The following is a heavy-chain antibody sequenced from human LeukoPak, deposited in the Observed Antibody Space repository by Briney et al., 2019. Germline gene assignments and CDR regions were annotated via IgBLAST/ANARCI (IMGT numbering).Heavy chain of an antibody. J-gene: IGHJ4*02. V-gene: IGHV3-21*01. CDR3: ARDFGYYDIMTGYYTGDY. D-gene: IGHD3-9*01. CDR2: ISSSSSYI. Sequence: TPGGSLRLSCAASGFTFSSYSMNWVRQAPGKGLEWVSSISSSSSYIYYADSVKGRFTISRDNAKNSLYLQKNSLRAEDTAVYYWARDFGYYDIMTGYYTGDYWGQGTLVTVPS. CDR1: GFTFSSYS.